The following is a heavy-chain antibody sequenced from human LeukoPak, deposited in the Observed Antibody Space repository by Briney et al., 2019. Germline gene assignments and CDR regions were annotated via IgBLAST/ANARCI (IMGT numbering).Heavy chain of an antibody. CDR3: ARDKGPYWYFDL. Sequence: SETLSLTCTVSGGSISGSYWNWIREPPGKGLEWIGNMYNSGTTDYNPALKSRVTISLDTSKNQISRKLSSVTAADTAVYFCARDKGPYWYFDLWGRGNLVTVSS. CDR2: MYNSGTT. J-gene: IGHJ2*01. CDR1: GGSISGSY. V-gene: IGHV4-59*01.